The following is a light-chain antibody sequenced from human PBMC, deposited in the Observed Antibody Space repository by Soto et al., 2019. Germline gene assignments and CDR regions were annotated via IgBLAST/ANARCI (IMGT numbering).Light chain of an antibody. CDR2: GAS. CDR1: QSVAGSS. J-gene: IGKJ1*01. V-gene: IGKV3-20*01. Sequence: EIVLTQSPGTLSLSPGERATLSCRASQSVAGSSLAWYQQKPGQAPRLLIYGASSRATGIPARFSGSGSGTDFTLTISRLEPEDFAVYYCQQYGSSGTFGQGTKVDIK. CDR3: QQYGSSGT.